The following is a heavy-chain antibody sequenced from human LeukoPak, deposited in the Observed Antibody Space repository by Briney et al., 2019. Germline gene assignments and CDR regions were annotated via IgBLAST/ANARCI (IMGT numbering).Heavy chain of an antibody. J-gene: IGHJ4*02. Sequence: GASVKVSCKASGYTFTGYYMHWVRQAPGQGLEWMGWINPNSGGTNYAQKFQGRVTMTRDTSISTAYMELSRLRSDDTAVYYCARVGGSGWGWGPLLMNYYFDYWGQGTLVTVSS. CDR2: INPNSGGT. CDR3: ARVGGSGWGWGPLLMNYYFDY. CDR1: GYTFTGYY. D-gene: IGHD6-19*01. V-gene: IGHV1-2*02.